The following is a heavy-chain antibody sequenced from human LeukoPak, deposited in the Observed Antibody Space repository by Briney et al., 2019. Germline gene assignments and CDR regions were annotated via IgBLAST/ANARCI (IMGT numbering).Heavy chain of an antibody. CDR1: GGSFSGYY. CDR3: ALMPMVYANVAVAGKGHHDY. J-gene: IGHJ4*02. V-gene: IGHV4-34*01. CDR2: INHSGST. D-gene: IGHD6-19*01. Sequence: PSETLSLTCAVYGGSFSGYYWSWIRQPPGKGLEWIGEINHSGSTNYNPSLKSRVTISVDTSKNQFSLKLSSVTAADTAVYYCALMPMVYANVAVAGKGHHDYWGQGTLVTVSS.